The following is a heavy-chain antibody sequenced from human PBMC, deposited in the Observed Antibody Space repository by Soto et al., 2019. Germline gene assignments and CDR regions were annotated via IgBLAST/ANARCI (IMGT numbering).Heavy chain of an antibody. CDR1: GGSITSYY. Sequence: SVTLSLTCTISGGSITSYYWSWIRQPPGKGLEWIGYIYYSGSTNYNPSLKSRITISVDTSKNQFSLKLSSVTAADSAVYYCTRWFDPWGQGTLVTVSS. CDR3: TRWFDP. CDR2: IYYSGST. J-gene: IGHJ5*02. V-gene: IGHV4-59*08.